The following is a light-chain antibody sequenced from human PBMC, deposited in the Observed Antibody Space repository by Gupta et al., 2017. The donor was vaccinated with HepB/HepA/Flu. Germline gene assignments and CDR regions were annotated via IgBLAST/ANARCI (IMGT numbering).Light chain of an antibody. CDR1: SSNIGINA. Sequence: QSVLPQPPSASGTPGQRVTISCSGISSNIGINAVNWYQHVPGTAPKLLIYSNNQRPSGVPDRFSGSKSGTSASLAISGLQSEDEAHYYCASWDDSLNGPVVFGGGTKLTVL. V-gene: IGLV1-44*01. CDR2: SNN. J-gene: IGLJ3*02. CDR3: ASWDDSLNGPVV.